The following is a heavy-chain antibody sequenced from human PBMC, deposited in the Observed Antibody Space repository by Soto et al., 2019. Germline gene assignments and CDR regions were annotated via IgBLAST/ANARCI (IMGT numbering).Heavy chain of an antibody. D-gene: IGHD2-21*02. Sequence: GGSLRLSCAASGFNFDDYAMHWVRQIPGKGLEWVSGISWESGSIGYADSVKGRFTISRDNAKNSLYLQMNSLRAEDTAVYYCAREVEYCGGDCSTPWGQGTLVTVSS. CDR3: AREVEYCGGDCSTP. J-gene: IGHJ5*02. V-gene: IGHV3-9*01. CDR1: GFNFDDYA. CDR2: ISWESGSI.